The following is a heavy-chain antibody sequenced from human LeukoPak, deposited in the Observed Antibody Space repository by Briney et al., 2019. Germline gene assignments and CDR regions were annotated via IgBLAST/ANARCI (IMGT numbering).Heavy chain of an antibody. J-gene: IGHJ3*02. Sequence: GGSLRLSCAAFGFTFSTFWMTWVRQAPGKGLEWVASIRQDGSEKYYVDSVEGRFTISRDNAKKSLFLQMNSLRVEDTAVYYCARDMRGDGFDIWGQGTMVTVSS. CDR1: GFTFSTFW. V-gene: IGHV3-7*04. CDR3: ARDMRGDGFDI. D-gene: IGHD2-2*01. CDR2: IRQDGSEK.